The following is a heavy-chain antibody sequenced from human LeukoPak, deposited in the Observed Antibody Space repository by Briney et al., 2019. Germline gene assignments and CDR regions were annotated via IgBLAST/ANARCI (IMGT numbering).Heavy chain of an antibody. CDR3: AKDSSSWSGLNWFDP. Sequence: PGGSLRLSCAASGLTFSSFGMSWVRQAPGKGLEWVSAISGSGGNTYYADSVKGRFTIFRDNSKNTLYLQMNSLRAEDAALYYCAKDSSSWSGLNWFDPWGQGTLVTVSS. CDR2: ISGSGGNT. D-gene: IGHD6-13*01. J-gene: IGHJ5*02. CDR1: GLTFSSFG. V-gene: IGHV3-23*01.